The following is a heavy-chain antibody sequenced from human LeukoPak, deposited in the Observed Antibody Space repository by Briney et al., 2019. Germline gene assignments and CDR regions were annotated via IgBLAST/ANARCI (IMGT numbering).Heavy chain of an antibody. Sequence: GGSPRLSCAASGFTFSSYGMHWVRQAPGKGLEWVAVILSDGSKEFYTDSVKGRFTISRDNSKNTLYLQMNSLRAEDTAVYYCARGRRLNDYWGQGTLVTVSS. D-gene: IGHD3-16*01. J-gene: IGHJ4*02. CDR1: GFTFSSYG. CDR3: ARGRRLNDY. V-gene: IGHV3-33*01. CDR2: ILSDGSKE.